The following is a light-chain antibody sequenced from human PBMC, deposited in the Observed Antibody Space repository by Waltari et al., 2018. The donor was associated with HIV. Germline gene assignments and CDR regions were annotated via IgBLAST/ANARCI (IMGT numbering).Light chain of an antibody. V-gene: IGLV1-44*01. CDR3: AAWDDSLNGWV. CDR2: SNN. Sequence: QSVLTQPPSASGTPGQRVTISCSGSSSHIGSNTVIWYQQLPGTAPKLLIYSNNQRPSGVPDRFSGSKSGTSASLANSGLQSEDEADYYCAAWDDSLNGWVFGGGTKLTVL. J-gene: IGLJ3*02. CDR1: SSHIGSNT.